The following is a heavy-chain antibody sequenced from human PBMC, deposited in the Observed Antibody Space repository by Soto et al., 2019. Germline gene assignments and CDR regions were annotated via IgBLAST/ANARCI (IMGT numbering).Heavy chain of an antibody. CDR2: ISTYNDNT. Sequence: QVQVVQSGTEVKKPGASVKVSCKASGYTFTTYGISWVRQAPGQGLEWMGWISTYNDNTNYAQNFQDRRTMTTDTSTNTAYMELRSLRSDDTAMYYCARSDQSARNTSFDPWGQGTLVTVSS. CDR3: ARSDQSARNTSFDP. CDR1: GYTFTTYG. J-gene: IGHJ5*02. D-gene: IGHD3-16*01. V-gene: IGHV1-18*01.